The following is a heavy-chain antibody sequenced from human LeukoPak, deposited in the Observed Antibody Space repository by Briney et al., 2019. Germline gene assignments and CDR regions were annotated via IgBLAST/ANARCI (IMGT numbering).Heavy chain of an antibody. J-gene: IGHJ4*02. Sequence: GGSLRLSCAASGFTFSSYWMHWVRQAPGKGQVWISRINSDGSTTSYADSVKGRFTISRDNAKNTLYLQMNSLRAEDTAVYYCARGNYYGQDYWGQGTLVTVSS. D-gene: IGHD3-10*01. CDR1: GFTFSSYW. V-gene: IGHV3-74*01. CDR3: ARGNYYGQDY. CDR2: INSDGSTT.